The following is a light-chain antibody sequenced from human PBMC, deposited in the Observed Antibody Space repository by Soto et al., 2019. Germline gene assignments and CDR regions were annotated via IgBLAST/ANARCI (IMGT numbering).Light chain of an antibody. V-gene: IGKV3-11*01. CDR1: QSFRGL. J-gene: IGKJ5*01. Sequence: EVVLTQSPVTPSLSPGERATLSCRASQSFRGLLAWYQQKPGQDPRLLIYDAYNRATGIPPRFSGSGSGTDFTLTISSLEPEDSAVYYCQQRHMWPITFGQGTRLEIK. CDR3: QQRHMWPIT. CDR2: DAY.